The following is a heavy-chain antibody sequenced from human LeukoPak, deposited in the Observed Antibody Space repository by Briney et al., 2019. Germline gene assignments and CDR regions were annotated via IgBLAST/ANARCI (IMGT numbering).Heavy chain of an antibody. Sequence: SQTLSLTCTVSGGSISSGSYYWGWIRQPGGKGLEWIVRIYTSGSTNYNPSRKSRITISVKTAKKQFSRKQRAGPAADTAVYYCARVEQYYYDSSAYYYLEYFQHWGQGTLVTVSS. J-gene: IGHJ1*01. CDR3: ARVEQYYYDSSAYYYLEYFQH. CDR1: GGSISSGSYY. CDR2: IYTSGST. D-gene: IGHD3-22*01. V-gene: IGHV4-61*02.